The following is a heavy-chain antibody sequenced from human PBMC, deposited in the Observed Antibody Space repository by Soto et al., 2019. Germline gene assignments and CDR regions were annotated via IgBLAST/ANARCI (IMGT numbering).Heavy chain of an antibody. J-gene: IGHJ3*02. CDR1: GYTFTSYG. CDR3: ARGLMTTVTTGAFDI. Sequence: ASVKVCCKASGYTFTSYGISWVRQAPGQGLEWMGWISAYNGNTNYAQKLQGRVTMTTDTSTSTAYMELRSLRSDDTAVYYCARGLMTTVTTGAFDIWGQGTMVTVSS. CDR2: ISAYNGNT. D-gene: IGHD4-17*01. V-gene: IGHV1-18*01.